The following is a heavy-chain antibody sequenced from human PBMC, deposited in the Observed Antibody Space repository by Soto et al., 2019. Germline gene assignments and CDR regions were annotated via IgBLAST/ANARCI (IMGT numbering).Heavy chain of an antibody. CDR2: IYWADDK. CDR3: AHGYVQLWATFHYFDS. Sequence: QIALKESGPTLVKPTQTLTLTCTFSGFSITGNGEGVGWIRQPPGKALEWLALIYWADDKRYSPSLRNRLTITLYNSKDQVIRTMTDMGPADTATYYCAHGYVQLWATFHYFDSWGQGTQVTVSS. V-gene: IGHV2-5*02. D-gene: IGHD2-2*01. CDR1: GFSITGNGEG. J-gene: IGHJ4*02.